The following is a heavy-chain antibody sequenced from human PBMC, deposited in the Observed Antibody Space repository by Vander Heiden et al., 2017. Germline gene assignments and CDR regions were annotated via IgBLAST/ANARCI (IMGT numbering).Heavy chain of an antibody. J-gene: IGHJ6*02. CDR2: IIPIFGTA. V-gene: IGHV1-69*01. CDR1: GGTFSSYA. CDR3: ARCGRYGDYMRYYGMDV. Sequence: QVQLVQSGAEVKKPGSSVKVSCKASGGTFSSYAISWVRQAPGQGLEWMGGIIPIFGTANYAQKFQGRVTITADESTSTAYMELSSLRSEDTAVYYCARCGRYGDYMRYYGMDVWGQGTTVTVSS. D-gene: IGHD4-17*01.